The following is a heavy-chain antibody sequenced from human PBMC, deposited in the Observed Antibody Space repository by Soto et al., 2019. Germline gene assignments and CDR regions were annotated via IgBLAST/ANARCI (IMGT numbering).Heavy chain of an antibody. J-gene: IGHJ4*02. V-gene: IGHV4-30-2*01. CDR1: GGSISSGGYS. CDR2: VYHSGGN. Sequence: QLQLQESGSGLVKPSQTLSLTCAVSGGSISSGGYSWSWIRQPPGKGLEWMGYVYHSGGNYYNPPLKSRVTISVDRSKNQFSLKLSSVTAADTAVYYCARAVRLYYFDYWGQGTLVTVSS. CDR3: ARAVRLYYFDY. D-gene: IGHD3-10*01.